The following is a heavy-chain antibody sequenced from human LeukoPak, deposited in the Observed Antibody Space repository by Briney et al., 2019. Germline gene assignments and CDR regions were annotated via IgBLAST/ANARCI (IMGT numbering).Heavy chain of an antibody. Sequence: PGRSLRLSCAASGFTFSSYGMHWVRQAPGKGLEWVSVIYSGGSTYYADSVKGRFTISRDNSKNTLYPQMNSLRAEDTAVYYCARDIGHYDFWSGRYYYYYMDVWGKGTTVTVSS. CDR2: IYSGGST. CDR1: GFTFSSYG. V-gene: IGHV3-53*01. D-gene: IGHD3-3*01. CDR3: ARDIGHYDFWSGRYYYYYMDV. J-gene: IGHJ6*03.